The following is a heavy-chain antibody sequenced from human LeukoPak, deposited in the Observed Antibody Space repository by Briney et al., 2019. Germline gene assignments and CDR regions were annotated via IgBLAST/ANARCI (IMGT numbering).Heavy chain of an antibody. J-gene: IGHJ4*02. D-gene: IGHD3-22*01. V-gene: IGHV1-3*01. CDR2: INAGNGNT. CDR3: ARVSDSSGPFDY. Sequence: GRSLRLSCAASGFTFSSYGMHWVRQAPGQRLEWMGWINAGNGNTKYSQKFQGRVTITRDTSASTAYMELSSLRSEDTAVYYCARVSDSSGPFDYWGQGTLVTVS. CDR1: GFTFSSYG.